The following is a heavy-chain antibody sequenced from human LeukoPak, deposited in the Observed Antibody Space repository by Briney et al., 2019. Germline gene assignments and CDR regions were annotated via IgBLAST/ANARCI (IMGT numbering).Heavy chain of an antibody. J-gene: IGHJ2*01. CDR1: GFTFSSYA. CDR2: ISGSGGST. V-gene: IGHV3-23*01. Sequence: GGSLRLSCAASGFTFSSYAMSWVRQAPGKGLEWVSGISGSGGSTYYADSVKGRFTISRDNSKNTEYLQMNSLRAEDTAVYYCAKDIVVVPAPVGYFDLWGRGTLSLSPQ. D-gene: IGHD2-2*01. CDR3: AKDIVVVPAPVGYFDL.